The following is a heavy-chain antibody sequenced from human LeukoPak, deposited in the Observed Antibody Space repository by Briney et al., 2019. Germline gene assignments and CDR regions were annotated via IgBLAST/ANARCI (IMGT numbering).Heavy chain of an antibody. Sequence: GASVKVSCKASGYTFTSYYMHWVRQAPGQGLEWMGIINPSGGSTSYAQKFQGRVTMAKDMSTSTVYMELSSLRSEDTAVYYCARVGGVQWELPEYYFDYWGQGTLVTVSS. V-gene: IGHV1-46*01. CDR2: INPSGGST. J-gene: IGHJ4*02. D-gene: IGHD1-26*01. CDR1: GYTFTSYY. CDR3: ARVGGVQWELPEYYFDY.